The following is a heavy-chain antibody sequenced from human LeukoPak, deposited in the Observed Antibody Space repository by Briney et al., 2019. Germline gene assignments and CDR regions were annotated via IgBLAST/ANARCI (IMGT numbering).Heavy chain of an antibody. J-gene: IGHJ4*02. CDR1: GGSFSGYY. Sequence: SETLSLTCAVYGGSFSGYYWSWIRQPPGKGLEWIGTIFYSGSTYYNPSLKGRVTISVDTSKSQFSLKLSSVTAADTAVYFCARLSGTYHGGFDYWGQGTLVTVSS. D-gene: IGHD1-26*01. CDR3: ARLSGTYHGGFDY. V-gene: IGHV4-34*12. CDR2: IFYSGST.